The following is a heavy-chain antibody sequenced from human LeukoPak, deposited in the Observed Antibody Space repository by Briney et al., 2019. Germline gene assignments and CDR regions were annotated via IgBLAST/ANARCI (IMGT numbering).Heavy chain of an antibody. V-gene: IGHV4-61*02. J-gene: IGHJ4*02. D-gene: IGHD6-19*01. Sequence: NPSETLSLTCTVSGGSISSGTYYWNWIRQPAGKGLEWIGRIYTSGSTNYNPSLKSRVTISVDTSKNQFSLKLSSVTAADTAVYYCARYEAVAGVFDFWGQGTLVTVSS. CDR1: GGSISSGTYY. CDR3: ARYEAVAGVFDF. CDR2: IYTSGST.